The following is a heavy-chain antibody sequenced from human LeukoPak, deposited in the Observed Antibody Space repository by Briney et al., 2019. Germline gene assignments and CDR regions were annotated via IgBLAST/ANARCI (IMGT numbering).Heavy chain of an antibody. V-gene: IGHV1-2*02. Sequence: VKVSCKASGYTFTGYYMHWVRQAPGQGLEWMGWINPNSGGTNYAQKFQGRVTMTRDTSISTAYVELSRLRSDDTAVYYCARGRNDYGDYEVDYWGQGTLVTVSS. CDR3: ARGRNDYGDYEVDY. J-gene: IGHJ4*02. CDR1: GYTFTGYY. CDR2: INPNSGGT. D-gene: IGHD4-17*01.